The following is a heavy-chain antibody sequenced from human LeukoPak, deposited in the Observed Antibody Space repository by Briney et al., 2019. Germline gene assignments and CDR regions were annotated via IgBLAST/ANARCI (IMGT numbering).Heavy chain of an antibody. CDR2: IKQDGSEK. Sequence: GGSLRLSCAASGFTFSSYWMSWVRQAPGKGLEWVANIKQDGSEKYYVDSVKGRFTISRDNAKNSLYLQMNSLRAEDTAVYYCARDYYYDSSGPDPEGGGWGQGTLVTVSP. CDR1: GFTFSSYW. CDR3: ARDYYYDSSGPDPEGGG. J-gene: IGHJ4*02. V-gene: IGHV3-7*01. D-gene: IGHD3-22*01.